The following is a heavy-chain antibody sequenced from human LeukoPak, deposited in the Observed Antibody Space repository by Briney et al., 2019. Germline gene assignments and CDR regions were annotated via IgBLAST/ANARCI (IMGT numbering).Heavy chain of an antibody. D-gene: IGHD4-23*01. CDR3: AKDRTPVGAFDI. V-gene: IGHV3-9*01. Sequence: GGSLRLSCAASGFTFDDYAMHWVRQAPGKGLEWVSGISWNSGSIGYADSVKGRFTISRDNAKNSLYLQMNSLRAEDTALYYCAKDRTPVGAFDIWGQGTMVTVSS. CDR2: ISWNSGSI. CDR1: GFTFDDYA. J-gene: IGHJ3*02.